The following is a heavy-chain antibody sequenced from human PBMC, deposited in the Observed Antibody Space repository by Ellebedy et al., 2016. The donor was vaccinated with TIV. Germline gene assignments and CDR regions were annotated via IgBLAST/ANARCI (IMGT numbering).Heavy chain of an antibody. CDR1: GFTFSTYA. V-gene: IGHV3-23*01. J-gene: IGHJ4*02. D-gene: IGHD2-15*01. CDR2: ISGSGGTT. CDR3: AAEGASGGNRPNY. Sequence: GGSLRLSXAASGFTFSTYAMGWVRQAPGRGLEWVSSISGSGGTTYYADSVKGRFTISRDNSKNTVYLQMNSLRSEDTAVYYCAAEGASGGNRPNYWGQGTLVTVSS.